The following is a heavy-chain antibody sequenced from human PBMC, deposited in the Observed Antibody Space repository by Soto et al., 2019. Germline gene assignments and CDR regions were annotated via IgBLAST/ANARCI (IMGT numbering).Heavy chain of an antibody. V-gene: IGHV1-69*05. J-gene: IGHJ1*01. CDR1: GGTFSSYA. CDR2: IIPIFGTA. Sequence: ASVKVSCKASGGTFSSYAISWVRQAPGQGLEWMGGIIPIFGTANYAQKFQGRVTMTTDTSTSTAYMELRSLRSDDTAVYYCARALEYFQHWGQGTLVTVSS. CDR3: ARALEYFQH.